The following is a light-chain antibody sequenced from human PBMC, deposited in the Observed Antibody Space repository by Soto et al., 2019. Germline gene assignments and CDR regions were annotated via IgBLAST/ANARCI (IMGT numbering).Light chain of an antibody. CDR1: TGAVTSGHY. CDR2: DTS. V-gene: IGLV7-46*01. J-gene: IGLJ1*01. CDR3: LLSYSGARLV. Sequence: QAVVTQEPSLTVSPGGTVTLTCGSSTGAVTSGHYPYWFQQKPGQAPRTLIYDTSNKPSWTPARFSGSLLGGKAALTLSGAQPEDEAEYYCLLSYSGARLVFGTGTKVTVL.